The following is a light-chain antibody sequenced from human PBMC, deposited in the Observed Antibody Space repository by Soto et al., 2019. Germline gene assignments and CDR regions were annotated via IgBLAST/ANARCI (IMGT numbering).Light chain of an antibody. V-gene: IGKV3-20*01. J-gene: IGKJ1*01. Sequence: EIVLTQSPGTLSLSPGERATLSCRASQSVSSNNLVWYQQKPGQAHRLLIYGAAYRAAGIPDRFSGSGSGTDFTLTISRLEPEDFALYDCQQYGSSPWTFGQGTKVDIK. CDR3: QQYGSSPWT. CDR1: QSVSSNN. CDR2: GAA.